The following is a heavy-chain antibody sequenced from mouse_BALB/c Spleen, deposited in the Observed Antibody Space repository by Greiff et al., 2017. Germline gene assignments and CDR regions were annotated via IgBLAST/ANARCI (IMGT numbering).Heavy chain of an antibody. CDR2: IWGGGST. CDR3: ARNLNYGSSFAMDY. CDR1: GFSLSRYS. Sequence: VMLVESGPGLVAPSQSLSITCTVSGFSLSRYSVHWVRQPPGKGLEWLGMIWGGGSTDYNSALKSRLSISKDNSKSQVFLKMNSLQTDDTAMYYCARNLNYGSSFAMDYWGQGTSVTVSS. J-gene: IGHJ4*01. V-gene: IGHV2-6-4*01. D-gene: IGHD1-1*01.